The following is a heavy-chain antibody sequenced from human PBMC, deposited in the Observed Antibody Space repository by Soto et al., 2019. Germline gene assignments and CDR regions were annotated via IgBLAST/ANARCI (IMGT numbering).Heavy chain of an antibody. V-gene: IGHV3-21*01. CDR2: ISSSSSYI. CDR1: GFTFSSYS. J-gene: IGHJ4*02. D-gene: IGHD5-18*01. Sequence: EVQLVESGGGLVKPGGSLRLSCAASGFTFSSYSMNWVRQAPGKGLEWVSSISSSSSYIYYADSVKGRFTISRDNAKNSLYLQMNSLRAEDTAVYYCARDARGYSYEVGDWGQGTLVTVSS. CDR3: ARDARGYSYEVGD.